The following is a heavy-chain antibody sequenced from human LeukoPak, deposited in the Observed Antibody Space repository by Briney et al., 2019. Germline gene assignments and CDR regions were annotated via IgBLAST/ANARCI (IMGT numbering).Heavy chain of an antibody. J-gene: IGHJ3*02. CDR3: AKDLRATGTHAFDI. CDR1: GFTFSSYG. CDR2: ISYDGSNK. D-gene: IGHD3-10*01. Sequence: GGSLRLSCAASGFTFSSYGMHWVRQAPGKGLEWVAVISYDGSNKYYADSVKGRFTISRDNSKNTLYLQMNRLRAEETAVYYCAKDLRATGTHAFDIWGQGTMVTVSS. V-gene: IGHV3-30*18.